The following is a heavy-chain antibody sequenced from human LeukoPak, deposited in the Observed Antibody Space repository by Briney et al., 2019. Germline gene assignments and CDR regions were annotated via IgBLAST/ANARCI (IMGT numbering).Heavy chain of an antibody. Sequence: GGSLRLSCAASGFTFSNYGMNWVRQAPGKGLEWVSSISSSSSSIYYADSVKGRFTISRDNAKNSLYLQMNSLRAEDTAVYYCARDRYSYGYENAFDIWGQGTMVTVSS. CDR1: GFTFSNYG. D-gene: IGHD5-18*01. J-gene: IGHJ3*02. V-gene: IGHV3-21*01. CDR2: ISSSSSSI. CDR3: ARDRYSYGYENAFDI.